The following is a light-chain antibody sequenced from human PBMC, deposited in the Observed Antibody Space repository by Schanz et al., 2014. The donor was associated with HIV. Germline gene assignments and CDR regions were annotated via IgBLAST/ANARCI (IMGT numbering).Light chain of an antibody. CDR1: SADVGAYNF. Sequence: QSALTQPASVSGSPGQSITISCTGTSADVGAYNFVSWYQQHPGKAPKLMIYEVTKRPSGVPDRFSGSKSGTSASLAISGLQSEDEADYFCQSYDSTLSAFVFATGTKLTVL. CDR2: EVT. V-gene: IGLV2-14*01. J-gene: IGLJ1*01. CDR3: QSYDSTLSAFV.